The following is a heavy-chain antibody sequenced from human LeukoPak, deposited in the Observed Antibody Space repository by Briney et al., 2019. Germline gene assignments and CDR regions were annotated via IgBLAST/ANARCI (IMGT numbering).Heavy chain of an antibody. CDR2: IYYSGST. D-gene: IGHD3-3*01. V-gene: IGHV4-30-4*01. J-gene: IGHJ4*02. CDR1: GGSISSGDYY. CDR3: ARAPPTPRYYDFWSGYYILDY. Sequence: SETLSLTCTVSGGSISSGDYYWSWIRQPPGKGLEWIGYIYYSGSTYYNPSLKSRVTISVDTSKNQFSLKLSSVTAADTAVYYCARAPPTPRYYDFWSGYYILDYWGQGTLVTVSS.